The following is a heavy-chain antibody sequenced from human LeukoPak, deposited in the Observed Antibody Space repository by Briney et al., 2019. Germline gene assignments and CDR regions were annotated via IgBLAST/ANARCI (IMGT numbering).Heavy chain of an antibody. D-gene: IGHD5-24*01. V-gene: IGHV3-74*01. J-gene: IGHJ4*02. CDR3: ARDARWQQLPLLDC. Sequence: GGSLRLSCAASGFTFSSYWMHWVRQAPGKGLVWVSRINSDESSTNYADSVKGRFTISRDNAKNSLYLQMNGLRVEDTAVYYCARDARWQQLPLLDCWGQGTLVTVSS. CDR1: GFTFSSYW. CDR2: INSDESST.